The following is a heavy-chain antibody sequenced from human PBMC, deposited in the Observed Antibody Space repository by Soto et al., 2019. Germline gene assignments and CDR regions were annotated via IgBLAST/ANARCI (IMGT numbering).Heavy chain of an antibody. Sequence: EVQLVESGGDLVQPGRSLRLSCAASGFTFDDYAMHWVRQAPGKGLELVSVISWNSGSIAYADSVKGRFTISRDNAKNSLYLQMNSLRAEDTALYYCAKDDSSGWYTITLYFDYWCQGTRVTVSS. V-gene: IGHV3-9*01. CDR1: GFTFDDYA. CDR3: AKDDSSGWYTITLYFDY. CDR2: ISWNSGSI. J-gene: IGHJ4*02. D-gene: IGHD6-19*01.